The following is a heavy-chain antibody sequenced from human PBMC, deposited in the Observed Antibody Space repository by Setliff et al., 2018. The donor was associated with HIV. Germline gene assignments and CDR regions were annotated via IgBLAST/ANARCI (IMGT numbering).Heavy chain of an antibody. CDR1: GLILRXXX. CDR3: XRASPPFHI. Sequence: PGGXLRLSCAVSGLILRXXXXXGVRQAPGKGLEWVGRTRSRAYSYTTXYXASVKDRFTIPRDDSEHSVXLQMXSLKTXXXXXXXXXRASPPFHIWGQGTMVTVSS. J-gene: IGHJ3*02. V-gene: IGHV3-72*01. CDR2: TRSRAYSYTT.